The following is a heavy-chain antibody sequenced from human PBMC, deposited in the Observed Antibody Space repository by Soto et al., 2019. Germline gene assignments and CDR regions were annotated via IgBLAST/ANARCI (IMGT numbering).Heavy chain of an antibody. CDR1: GFTFRSYA. V-gene: IGHV3-23*01. CDR3: AKDVNLVPRAFDI. D-gene: IGHD2-8*02. J-gene: IGHJ3*02. CDR2: ISGSGGST. Sequence: GGSLRLSCAAAGFTFRSYAMSWVRQAPGKGLEWVSAISGSGGSTYYADSVKGRFTISRDNSKNTLYLQMNSLRAEDTAVYYCAKDVNLVPRAFDIWGQGTMVTVSS.